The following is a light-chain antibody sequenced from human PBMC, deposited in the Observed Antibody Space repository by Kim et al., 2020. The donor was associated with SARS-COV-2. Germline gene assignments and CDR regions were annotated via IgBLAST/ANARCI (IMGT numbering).Light chain of an antibody. CDR3: QVWDSSSDRGV. CDR2: YDS. Sequence: PGKTVRSTCGGNNSGSKRVHWYQLKPGQATVLVIYYDSDRPSGIPGRFSGCNSGNTATLTSCRVEAGDEADYYCQVWDSSSDRGVFGGGTQLTVL. J-gene: IGLJ2*01. V-gene: IGLV3-21*04. CDR1: NSGSKR.